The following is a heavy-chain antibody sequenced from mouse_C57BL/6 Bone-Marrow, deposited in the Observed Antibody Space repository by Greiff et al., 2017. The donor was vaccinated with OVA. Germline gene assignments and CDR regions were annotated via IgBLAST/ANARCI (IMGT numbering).Heavy chain of an antibody. V-gene: IGHV14-4*01. J-gene: IGHJ1*03. Sequence: EVQLQQSGAELVRPGASVKLSCTASGFNIKDDYMHWVKQRPEQGLEWIGWIDPENGDTEYASKFQGKATITADTSSNTAYLQLSSLTSEDTAVYYCTRSTVVATGYFDVWGTGTTVTVSS. CDR2: IDPENGDT. D-gene: IGHD1-1*01. CDR1: GFNIKDDY. CDR3: TRSTVVATGYFDV.